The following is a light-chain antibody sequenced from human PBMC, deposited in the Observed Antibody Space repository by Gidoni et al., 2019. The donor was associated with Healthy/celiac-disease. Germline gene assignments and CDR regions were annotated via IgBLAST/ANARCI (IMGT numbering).Light chain of an antibody. CDR1: QSVSSN. Sequence: IVIKQSPATLSVSPGGRAPLSCRASQSVSSNLAWYQQKPGQAPRLLIYGASTRATGIPARFSGSGSGTEFTLTISSLQSEDFAVYYCQQYNNWPPWTFGQGTKVEIK. J-gene: IGKJ1*01. CDR2: GAS. V-gene: IGKV3-15*01. CDR3: QQYNNWPPWT.